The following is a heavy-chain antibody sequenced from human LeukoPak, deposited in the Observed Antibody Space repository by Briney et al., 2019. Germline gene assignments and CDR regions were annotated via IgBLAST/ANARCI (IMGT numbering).Heavy chain of an antibody. CDR3: TTGITMIVQYYFDY. Sequence: GGSLRLSCAASGFTFSNAWMSWVRQAPGKGLEWVGRIKSKTDGGTTDYAAPAKGRFTISRDDSKNTLYLQMNSLKTEDTAVYYCTTGITMIVQYYFDYWGQGTLVTVSS. D-gene: IGHD3-22*01. V-gene: IGHV3-15*01. CDR1: GFTFSNAW. J-gene: IGHJ4*02. CDR2: IKSKTDGGTT.